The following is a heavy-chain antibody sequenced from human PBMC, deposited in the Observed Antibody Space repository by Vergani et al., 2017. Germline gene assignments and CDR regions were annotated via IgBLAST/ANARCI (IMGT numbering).Heavy chain of an antibody. CDR2: IYYSGST. Sequence: QLQLQESGPGLVKPSETLSLTCTVSGGSISSSSYYWGWIRQPPGKGLEWIGSIYYSGSTYYNPSLKSRVTISVDTSKNQFSLKLSSVTAADTAVYYYARMEYSSGWFPFDYWGQGTLVTVSS. D-gene: IGHD6-19*01. V-gene: IGHV4-39*01. CDR1: GGSISSSSYY. J-gene: IGHJ4*02. CDR3: ARMEYSSGWFPFDY.